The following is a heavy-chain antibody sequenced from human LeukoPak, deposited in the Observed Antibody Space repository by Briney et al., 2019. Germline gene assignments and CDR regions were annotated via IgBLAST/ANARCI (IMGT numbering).Heavy chain of an antibody. CDR2: IYTSGST. D-gene: IGHD6-13*01. J-gene: IGHJ4*02. CDR3: ARGSSWYDY. V-gene: IGHV4-61*02. CDR1: GGSISSGGYY. Sequence: SQTLSLTCTVSGGSISSGGYYWSWIRQPSGKGLEWIGRIYTSGSTNYNPSLKSRVTMSVDTSKNQLSLKLTSVTAADTAVYYCARGSSWYDYWGQGILVTVSS.